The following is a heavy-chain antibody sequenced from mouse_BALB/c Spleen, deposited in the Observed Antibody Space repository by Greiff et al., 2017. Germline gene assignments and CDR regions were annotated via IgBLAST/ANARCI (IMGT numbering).Heavy chain of an antibody. CDR2: ISDGGSYT. Sequence: EVQLVESGGGLVKPGGSLKLSCAASGFTFSDYYMYWVRQTPEKRLEWVATISDGGSYTYYPDSVKGRFTISRDNAKNNLYLQMSSLKSEDTAMYYCAREWGDYPDYWGQGTTLTVSS. D-gene: IGHD2-4*01. CDR1: GFTFSDYY. V-gene: IGHV5-4*02. J-gene: IGHJ2*01. CDR3: AREWGDYPDY.